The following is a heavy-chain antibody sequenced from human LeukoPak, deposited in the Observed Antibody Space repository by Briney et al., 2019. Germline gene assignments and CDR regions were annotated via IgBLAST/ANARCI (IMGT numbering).Heavy chain of an antibody. CDR1: GYSFSTYG. J-gene: IGHJ4*02. Sequence: GASVKVSCKASGYSFSTYGISWVRQAPGRGPEWMGLISAHNGNKKYAEKVQDRVTMTTDTATSTAYMEVRRMRPADAAVYYCARDRYGMATSPTDFAYWGQGTLVTVSS. CDR3: ARDRYGMATSPTDFAY. CDR2: ISAHNGNK. V-gene: IGHV1-18*01. D-gene: IGHD5-24*01.